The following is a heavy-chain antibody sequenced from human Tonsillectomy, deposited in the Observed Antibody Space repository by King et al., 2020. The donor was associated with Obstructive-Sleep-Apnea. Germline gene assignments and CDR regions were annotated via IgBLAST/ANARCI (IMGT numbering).Heavy chain of an antibody. CDR2: IIPSLGVK. V-gene: IGHV1-69*09. CDR3: AKQSSSTWYAWFDP. CDR1: GGTFSSYA. Sequence: VQLVESVAEVKKPGSSVKVSCKASGGTFSSYAFSWVRQAPGQALEWMGRIIPSLGVKNYAQQFQGIVTLTADESTRTAYMELSSLRSGDTAMYYCAKQSSSTWYAWFDPWGQGTLVTVSS. D-gene: IGHD6-13*01. J-gene: IGHJ5*02.